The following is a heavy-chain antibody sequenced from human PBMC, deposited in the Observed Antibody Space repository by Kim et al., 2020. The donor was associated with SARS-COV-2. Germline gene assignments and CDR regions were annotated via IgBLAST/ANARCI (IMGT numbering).Heavy chain of an antibody. J-gene: IGHJ1*01. V-gene: IGHV4-34*01. CDR1: VGSFSGYF. CDR2: INANGDT. CDR3: ARQGYGSGSHGPLLI. Sequence: SETLSLTCAVYVGSFSGYFWTWIRRVPGKGLEWIGDINANGDTNYNPSLQSRVTISVDTSKNQFSLKLTSIIAADAAVYYCARQGYGSGSHGPLLIWGQG. D-gene: IGHD3-10*01.